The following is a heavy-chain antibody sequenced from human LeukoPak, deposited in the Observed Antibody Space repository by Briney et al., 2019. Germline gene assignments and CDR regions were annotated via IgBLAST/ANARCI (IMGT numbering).Heavy chain of an antibody. CDR3: ARGVLIVGATKGRFDYFDY. J-gene: IGHJ4*02. D-gene: IGHD1-26*01. Sequence: SETLSLTCAVYGGSFSGYYWSWIRQPPGKGLGWIGEINHSGSTNYNPSLKSRVTISVDTSKNQFSLKLSSVTAADTAVYYCARGVLIVGATKGRFDYFDYWGQGTLVTVSS. CDR1: GGSFSGYY. V-gene: IGHV4-34*01. CDR2: INHSGST.